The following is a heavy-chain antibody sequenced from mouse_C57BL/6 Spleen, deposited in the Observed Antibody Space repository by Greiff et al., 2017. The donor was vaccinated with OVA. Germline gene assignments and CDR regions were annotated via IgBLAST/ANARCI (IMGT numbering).Heavy chain of an antibody. D-gene: IGHD2-9*01. CDR1: GFTFTDYY. Sequence: EVQGVESGGGLVQPGGSLSLSCAASGFTFTDYYMSWVRQPPGKALEWLGFIRNKANGYTTEYSASVKGRFTISRDNSQSILYLQMNALRAEDSATYYCARSGAYYGYGGVDYWGQGTTLTVSS. V-gene: IGHV7-3*01. CDR2: IRNKANGYTT. J-gene: IGHJ2*01. CDR3: ARSGAYYGYGGVDY.